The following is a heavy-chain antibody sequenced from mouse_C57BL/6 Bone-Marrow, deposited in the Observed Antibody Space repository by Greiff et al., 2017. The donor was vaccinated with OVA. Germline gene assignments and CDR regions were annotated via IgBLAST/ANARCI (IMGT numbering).Heavy chain of an antibody. J-gene: IGHJ4*01. CDR3: TRRDGSSYFYYAMDY. V-gene: IGHV1-15*01. D-gene: IGHD1-1*01. CDR1: GYTFTDYE. Sequence: VQLQQSGAELVRPGASVTLSCKASGYTFTDYEMHWVKQTPVHGLEWIGAIDPETGGTAYNQKFKGKAILTADKSSSTAYMELRSLTSEDSAVYYCTRRDGSSYFYYAMDYWGQGTSGTVSS. CDR2: IDPETGGT.